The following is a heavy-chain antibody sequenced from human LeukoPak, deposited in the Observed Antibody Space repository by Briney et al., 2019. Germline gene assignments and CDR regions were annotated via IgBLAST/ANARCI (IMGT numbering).Heavy chain of an antibody. CDR3: ARDYLVVPAAMWWFDP. J-gene: IGHJ5*02. CDR2: ISSSGSNM. V-gene: IGHV3-21*01. Sequence: GGSLRLSCAASGFTFSSYSMNWVRQAPGKGLEWVSSISSSGSNMFYADSVKGRFTVSRVNAKNSLYLQMNSLRAEDTALYYCARDYLVVPAAMWWFDPRGQGTLVTVSS. D-gene: IGHD2-2*01. CDR1: GFTFSSYS.